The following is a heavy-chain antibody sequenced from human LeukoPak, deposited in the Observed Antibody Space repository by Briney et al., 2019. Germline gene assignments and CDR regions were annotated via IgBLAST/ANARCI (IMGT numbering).Heavy chain of an antibody. CDR2: INPNSGGT. D-gene: IGHD4-17*01. CDR1: GYTFTGYY. J-gene: IGHJ6*02. CDR3: AREMNDCGDYSGMDV. Sequence: ASVKVSCKASGYTFTGYYMHWVRQAPGQGLEWMGWINPNSGGTNYAQKFQGRVTMTRDTSISTAYMELSRLRSDDTAVYYCAREMNDCGDYSGMDVWGQGTTVTVSS. V-gene: IGHV1-2*02.